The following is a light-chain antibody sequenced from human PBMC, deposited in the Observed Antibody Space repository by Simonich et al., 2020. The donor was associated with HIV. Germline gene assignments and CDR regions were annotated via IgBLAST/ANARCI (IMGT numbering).Light chain of an antibody. J-gene: IGLJ1*01. V-gene: IGLV2-23*01. CDR2: EGS. CDR1: SSDVGSYNL. Sequence: QSALTQPASVSGSPGQSITISCTGTSSDVGSYNLVSWYQQHPGKAPRLMLYEGSLRTSGISNRFSGSKSGNTASLTISGLQAEDEGDYYCCSYASSSIYVFGTGTKVTVL. CDR3: CSYASSSIYV.